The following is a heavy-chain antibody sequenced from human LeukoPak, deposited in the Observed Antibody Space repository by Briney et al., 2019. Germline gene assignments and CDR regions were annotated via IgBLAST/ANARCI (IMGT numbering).Heavy chain of an antibody. CDR2: IYYSGST. D-gene: IGHD6-13*01. J-gene: IGHJ4*02. CDR1: GGSISSYY. V-gene: IGHV4-59*01. CDR3: ARAGSSSWYLDH. Sequence: SETLSLTCTVSGGSISSYYWSWIRQPPGKGLEYIGYIYYSGSTNYNPSLKSRVTISVDTSKNQFSLKLSSVTAADTAVYYCARAGSSSWYLDHWGQGTLVTVSS.